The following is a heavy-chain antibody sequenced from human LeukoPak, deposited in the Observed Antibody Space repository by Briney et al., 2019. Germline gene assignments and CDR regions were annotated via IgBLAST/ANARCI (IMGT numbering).Heavy chain of an antibody. D-gene: IGHD6-19*01. CDR3: ARGVSSGWYYHNGPKTNWFNP. Sequence: PSETLSLSCAVYGGSFSGYYWSWIRQPPGKGLEWIGEINHSGSTNYNPSLKSRVTISVDTSKNQFSLKLSSVTAADTAVYYCARGVSSGWYYHNGPKTNWFNPWGQGTLVTVSS. CDR2: INHSGST. V-gene: IGHV4-34*01. J-gene: IGHJ5*02. CDR1: GGSFSGYY.